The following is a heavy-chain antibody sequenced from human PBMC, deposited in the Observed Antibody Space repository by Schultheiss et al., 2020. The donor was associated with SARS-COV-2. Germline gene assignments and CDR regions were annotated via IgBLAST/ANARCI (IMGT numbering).Heavy chain of an antibody. CDR1: GYSISSGYY. CDR2: IYYSGST. J-gene: IGHJ4*02. CDR3: ASGGYSSSSI. V-gene: IGHV4-38-2*02. D-gene: IGHD6-6*01. Sequence: SQTLSLTCTVSGYSISSGYYWGWIRQPPGKGLEWIGSIYYSGSTYYNPSLKSRVTISVDTSKNQFSLKLSSVTAADTAVYYCASGGYSSSSIWGQGTLVTVSS.